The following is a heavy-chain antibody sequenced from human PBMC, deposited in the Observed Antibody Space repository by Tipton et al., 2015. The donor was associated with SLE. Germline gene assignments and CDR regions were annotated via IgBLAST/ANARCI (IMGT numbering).Heavy chain of an antibody. Sequence: LRLSCTVSGGSLSSSYHYWGWIRQPPGKGLEWIGEINHSGSTNHSGSTKYNPSLKSRVTISVDTSKNQFSLKLSSVTAADTAVYYCARGPRKLVPGSYYYYMDVWGKGTTVTVSS. V-gene: IGHV4-39*07. CDR1: GGSLSSSYHY. J-gene: IGHJ6*03. D-gene: IGHD6-6*01. CDR3: ARGPRKLVPGSYYYYMDV. CDR2: TNHSGST.